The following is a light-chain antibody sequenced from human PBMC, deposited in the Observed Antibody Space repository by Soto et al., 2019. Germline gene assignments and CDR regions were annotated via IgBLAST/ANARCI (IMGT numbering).Light chain of an antibody. CDR1: SSDVGGYNY. CDR2: DVA. V-gene: IGLV2-11*01. Sequence: QSALTQPRSVSGSPGLSVTISCTGTSSDVGGYNYVSWYQHHPGKAPKLLIYDVAKRPSGVPDRFSGSKSGNTASLTISGLQADDEADYYCCAYAGSYTLRVFGGGTQLTVL. CDR3: CAYAGSYTLRV. J-gene: IGLJ2*01.